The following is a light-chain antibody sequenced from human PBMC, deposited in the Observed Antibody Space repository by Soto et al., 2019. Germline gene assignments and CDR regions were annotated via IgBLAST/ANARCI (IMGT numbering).Light chain of an antibody. V-gene: IGLV1-40*01. Sequence: QSVLTQPPSVSGAPGQRVPISCTGSSSNIGAGYDVHWYQQLPGTAPKLLIYGNSNRPSGVPDRFSGSKSGTSASLAITGLQAEDEADYYCQSYDSSLTHVVFGGGTKVTVL. CDR3: QSYDSSLTHVV. J-gene: IGLJ2*01. CDR1: SSNIGAGYD. CDR2: GNS.